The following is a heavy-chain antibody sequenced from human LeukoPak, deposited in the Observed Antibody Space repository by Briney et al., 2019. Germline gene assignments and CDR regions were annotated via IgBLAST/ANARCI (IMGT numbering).Heavy chain of an antibody. V-gene: IGHV3-23*01. D-gene: IGHD6-19*01. CDR3: AKETVAAPPIDY. Sequence: GGSLRLSCAASGFTFSSYAMSWVRQAPGKRLEWVSAISGSGYSTYYADAVKGRFTISRDNSKNTLFLQMNSLRAEDTAVYYCAKETVAAPPIDYWGQGTVVTVSS. CDR1: GFTFSSYA. J-gene: IGHJ4*02. CDR2: ISGSGYST.